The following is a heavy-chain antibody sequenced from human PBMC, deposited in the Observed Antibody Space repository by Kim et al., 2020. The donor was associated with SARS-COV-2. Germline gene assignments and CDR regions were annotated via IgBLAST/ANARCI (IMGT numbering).Heavy chain of an antibody. J-gene: IGHJ4*02. CDR3: AKGLGMVATCFAY. D-gene: IGHD5-12*01. Sequence: GGSLRLSCAASGFIFDDYAIHWVRQGPGKGLEWVSGISWNSGSVAYADSVKGRFTISRDNAKNSLYLQMNSLRPEDTALYYCAKGLGMVATCFAYWGPGTLVTVSS. CDR1: GFIFDDYA. V-gene: IGHV3-9*01. CDR2: ISWNSGSV.